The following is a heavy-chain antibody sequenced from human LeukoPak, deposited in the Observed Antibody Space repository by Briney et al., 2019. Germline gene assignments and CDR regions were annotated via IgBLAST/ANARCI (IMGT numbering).Heavy chain of an antibody. J-gene: IGHJ4*02. CDR2: IYYNGIT. D-gene: IGHD3-9*01. CDR1: GDSISSGDYY. Sequence: SQTLSLTCTVSGDSISSGDYYWTWIRQPPGKGLEWIGYIYYNGITYYNPSLKSRVIPSVDQPKKQSSLKLSSVTAADTAVYYCAGAVTGYYLSHYYFPYWGRGTLVTVSS. CDR3: AGAVTGYYLSHYYFPY. V-gene: IGHV4-30-4*01.